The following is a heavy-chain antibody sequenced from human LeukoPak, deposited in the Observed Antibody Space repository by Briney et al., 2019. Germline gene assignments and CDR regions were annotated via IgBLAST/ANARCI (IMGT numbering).Heavy chain of an antibody. Sequence: ASVKVSCKASGYTFTGYYMHWVRQAPGQGLEWMGWINPNSGGTNYAQKFQGRVTMTRDTSISTAYMELSRLRSDDTAVYYCAREDYDILTGTKYYFDYWGQGTLVTVSS. D-gene: IGHD3-9*01. J-gene: IGHJ4*02. CDR1: GYTFTGYY. CDR3: AREDYDILTGTKYYFDY. V-gene: IGHV1-2*02. CDR2: INPNSGGT.